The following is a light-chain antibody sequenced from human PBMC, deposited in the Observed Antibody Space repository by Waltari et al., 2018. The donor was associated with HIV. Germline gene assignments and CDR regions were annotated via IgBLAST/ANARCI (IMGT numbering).Light chain of an antibody. V-gene: IGLV1-47*01. CDR2: RNN. J-gene: IGLJ3*02. CDR3: AAWDDSLSGWV. Sequence: QSVLTQPPSASGTPGQRCTIPFSGHTSNIGSNYVYWYQQLPGTTPKLLIDRNNQRPSGVPDRFSGSKSGTAASLAISGLRSEDEADYYCAAWDDSLSGWVFGGGTKLTVL. CDR1: TSNIGSNY.